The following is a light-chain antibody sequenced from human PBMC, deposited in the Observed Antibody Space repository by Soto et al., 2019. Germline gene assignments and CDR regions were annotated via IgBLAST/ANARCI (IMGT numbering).Light chain of an antibody. J-gene: IGKJ5*01. V-gene: IGKV3-20*01. CDR1: QSVSSSY. CDR2: GAS. Sequence: EIVLTQSPGTLSLSPVERATLSCRASQSVSSSYLAWYQQKPGQAPRLLIHGASSRATGIPDRFSGSGSGTDFTLTISRVEPEDFAVYYCQQYGSSPPVTFGGGTRLEIK. CDR3: QQYGSSPPVT.